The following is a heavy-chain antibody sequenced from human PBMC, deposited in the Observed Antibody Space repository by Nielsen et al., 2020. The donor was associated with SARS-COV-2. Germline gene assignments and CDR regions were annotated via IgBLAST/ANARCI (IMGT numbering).Heavy chain of an antibody. Sequence: GGSLRLSCAASGFTFSDYYMSWIRQAPGKGLEWVSYISSSGSTIYYADSVKGRFTISRDNAKNSLYLQMNSLRAEDTAAYYCARDPPYYYGSGSHNWYFDLWGRGTLVTVSS. CDR1: GFTFSDYY. CDR3: ARDPPYYYGSGSHNWYFDL. CDR2: ISSSGSTI. D-gene: IGHD3-10*01. J-gene: IGHJ2*01. V-gene: IGHV3-11*04.